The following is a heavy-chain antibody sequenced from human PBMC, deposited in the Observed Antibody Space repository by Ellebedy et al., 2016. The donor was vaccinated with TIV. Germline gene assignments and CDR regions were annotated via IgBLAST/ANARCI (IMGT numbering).Heavy chain of an antibody. CDR1: GFTFSSYG. Sequence: GGSLRLSCAASGFTFSSYGMHWVRQAPGKGLEWVAVIWYDGSNKYYADSVKGRFTISRDNSKNTLYLQMNSLRAEDTAVYYCASSDDAFDIWGQGTMVTVSS. J-gene: IGHJ3*02. CDR2: IWYDGSNK. CDR3: ASSDDAFDI. D-gene: IGHD3-10*01. V-gene: IGHV3-33*01.